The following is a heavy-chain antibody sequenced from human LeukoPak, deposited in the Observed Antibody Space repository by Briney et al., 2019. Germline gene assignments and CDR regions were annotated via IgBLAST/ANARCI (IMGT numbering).Heavy chain of an antibody. CDR3: ARDIIGYCSSTSCYTGGGFDY. J-gene: IGHJ4*02. V-gene: IGHV3-13*01. CDR2: IGTAGDT. CDR1: GFTFSTYD. Sequence: PGGSLRLSCAASGFTFSTYDMHWVRQAPGKGLEWVSGIGTAGDTFYPGSVKGRFTVSRENAKSFLYLEMNSLRAGDTAVYYCARDIIGYCSSTSCYTGGGFDYWGQGTLVTVSS. D-gene: IGHD2-2*02.